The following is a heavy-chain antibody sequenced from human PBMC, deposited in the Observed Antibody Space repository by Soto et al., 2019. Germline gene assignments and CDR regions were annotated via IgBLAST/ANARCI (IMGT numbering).Heavy chain of an antibody. V-gene: IGHV3-30*18. J-gene: IGHJ4*02. Sequence: QVQLVESGGGVVQPGRSLRLSCAASGFAFSSYGMHWVRQAPGKGLEWVAVISYDGSNKYYADSVKGRFTISRDNSKNTLYLQMNSLRPEDTAVYYCAKDRYYYGSGSYYPSDYWGQGTLVTVSS. CDR2: ISYDGSNK. D-gene: IGHD3-10*01. CDR1: GFAFSSYG. CDR3: AKDRYYYGSGSYYPSDY.